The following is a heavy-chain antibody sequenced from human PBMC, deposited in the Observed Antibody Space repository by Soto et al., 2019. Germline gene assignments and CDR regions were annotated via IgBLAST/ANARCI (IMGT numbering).Heavy chain of an antibody. CDR1: GYTFTSYD. V-gene: IGHV1-8*01. J-gene: IGHJ4*02. Sequence: ASVKVSCKASGYTFTSYDINWVRQATGQGLEWMGWMNPNNGNTGYSQKFHDRVTFTRDTSTTTVYMELSSLRSEDTSVYYCARKDYYGAGVYYFDHWGQGTLVTVSS. CDR2: MNPNNGNT. D-gene: IGHD3-10*01. CDR3: ARKDYYGAGVYYFDH.